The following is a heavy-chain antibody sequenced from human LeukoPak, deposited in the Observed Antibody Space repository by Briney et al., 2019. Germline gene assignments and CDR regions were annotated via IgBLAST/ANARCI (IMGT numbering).Heavy chain of an antibody. CDR1: GFTFSDYY. CDR3: ARDRYYGSGRSEPFDF. V-gene: IGHV3-11*01. J-gene: IGHJ4*02. Sequence: PGGSLRLSCVGSGFTFSDYYMSWIRQAPRRGLEWISFISNSHSTISYADSVKGRFTISRDNAKNSLYLQMDSLRAEDTAVYYCARDRYYGSGRSEPFDFWGQETLVTVSS. D-gene: IGHD3-10*01. CDR2: ISNSHSTI.